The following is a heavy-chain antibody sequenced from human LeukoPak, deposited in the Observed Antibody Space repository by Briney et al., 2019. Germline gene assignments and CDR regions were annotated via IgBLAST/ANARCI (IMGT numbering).Heavy chain of an antibody. V-gene: IGHV3-53*01. D-gene: IGHD4-11*01. CDR3: VRGNYGFDY. CDR1: GFAVSSNY. J-gene: IGHJ4*02. Sequence: PGGSLRLSCAASGFAVSSNYMSWVRQAPGKGLEWVSVIYGGGSTYYADSVKGRFTISRDNAKNSLYLQMNSLRAEDTAVYYCVRGNYGFDYWGQGTLVTVSS. CDR2: IYGGGST.